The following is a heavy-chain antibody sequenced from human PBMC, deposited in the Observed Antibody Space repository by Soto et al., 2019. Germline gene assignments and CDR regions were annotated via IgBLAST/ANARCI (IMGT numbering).Heavy chain of an antibody. D-gene: IGHD5-12*01. CDR3: AREGVAPYYYYGMDV. CDR1: GYTFTRSG. J-gene: IGHJ6*02. Sequence: GASVKVSCKAPGYTFTRSGISWVRQAPGQGLEWMGWISTYNGDTNYAQTFQGRVTMTTDTSTSTVHMEVRSLRSDDTAVYYCAREGVAPYYYYGMDVWGQGTPVTSP. V-gene: IGHV1-18*01. CDR2: ISTYNGDT.